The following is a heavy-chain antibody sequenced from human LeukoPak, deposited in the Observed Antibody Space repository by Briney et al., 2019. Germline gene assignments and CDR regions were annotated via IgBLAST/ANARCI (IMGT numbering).Heavy chain of an antibody. D-gene: IGHD1-26*01. CDR2: ILGSGTT. CDR3: AKDLINSDGKWDFDA. J-gene: IGHJ5*02. V-gene: IGHV3-23*01. CDR1: GFTFSNYA. Sequence: GGSLRLSCGASGFTFSNYAMTWVRQAPGKGLEWVASILGSGTTYYADSVKGRFTISRDNSKNTVNLQMSSLRAEDTAKYYCAKDLINSDGKWDFDAWGQGTPVTVSS.